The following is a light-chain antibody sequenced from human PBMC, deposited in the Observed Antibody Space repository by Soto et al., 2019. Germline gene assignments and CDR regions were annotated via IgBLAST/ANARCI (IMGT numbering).Light chain of an antibody. V-gene: IGKV1-33*01. CDR3: QQYANLPPYT. CDR2: DAS. J-gene: IGKJ2*01. Sequence: DIQMTQSPSSLSASVGDRVTITCQASQDISDHLTWYQQKPGKAPKLLIYDASNLETGVPSRFSGSGSGTDFTFTISGLQPEDFATYYCQQYANLPPYTFGQGTKLDIK. CDR1: QDISDH.